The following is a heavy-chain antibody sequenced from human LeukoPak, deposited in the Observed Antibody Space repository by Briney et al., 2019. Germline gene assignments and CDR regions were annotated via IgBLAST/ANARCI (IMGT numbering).Heavy chain of an antibody. V-gene: IGHV3-30*04. Sequence: PGGSLRLSCAASGFTFSSYAMHWVRQAPGKGLEWVAVISYDGSNKYYADSVKGRFTISRDNSKNTLYLQMNSLRAEDTAVYYCARDGDVVVTDYFDYWGQGALVTVSS. J-gene: IGHJ4*02. CDR3: ARDGDVVVTDYFDY. D-gene: IGHD2-21*02. CDR2: ISYDGSNK. CDR1: GFTFSSYA.